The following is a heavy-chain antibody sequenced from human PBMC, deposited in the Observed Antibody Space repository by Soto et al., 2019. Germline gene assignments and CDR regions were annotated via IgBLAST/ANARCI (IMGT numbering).Heavy chain of an antibody. J-gene: IGHJ5*02. D-gene: IGHD2-15*01. CDR3: ARDAVGVVAATRNWFDP. CDR2: INHSGST. V-gene: IGHV4-34*01. CDR1: GGSFGGYY. Sequence: PSETLCLTCAVYGGSFGGYYWSWIRQPPGKGLEWIGEINHSGSTNYNPSLKSRVTISVDTSKNQFSLKLSSVTAADTAVYYCARDAVGVVAATRNWFDPWGQGTLVTVSS.